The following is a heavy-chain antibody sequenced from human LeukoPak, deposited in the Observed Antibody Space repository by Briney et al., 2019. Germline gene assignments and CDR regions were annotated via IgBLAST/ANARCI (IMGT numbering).Heavy chain of an antibody. D-gene: IGHD6-19*01. J-gene: IGHJ3*02. CDR3: ARDRSSGWYWWAFDI. Sequence: SETLSLTCAVYGGSFSSYYWSWIRQPAGKGLEWIGRIYTSGSTNCNPSLKSRVTMSVDTSKNQFSLKLSSVTAADTAVYYCARDRSSGWYWWAFDIWGQGTMVTVSS. CDR1: GGSFSSYY. V-gene: IGHV4-4*07. CDR2: IYTSGST.